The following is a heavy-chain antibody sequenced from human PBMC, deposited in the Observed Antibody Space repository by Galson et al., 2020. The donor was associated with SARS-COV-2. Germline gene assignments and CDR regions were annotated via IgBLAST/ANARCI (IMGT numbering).Heavy chain of an antibody. D-gene: IGHD6-19*01. J-gene: IGHJ6*03. CDR1: GGSISSYY. CDR3: ARSQHSSGWPMSGYYYYYMDV. Sequence: SETLSLTCTVSGGSISSYYWSWIRQPPGKGLEWIGYIYYSGSTNYNPSLKSRVTISVDTSKNQFSLKLSSVTAADTAVYYCARSQHSSGWPMSGYYYYYMDVWGKGTTVTVSS. V-gene: IGHV4-59*01. CDR2: IYYSGST.